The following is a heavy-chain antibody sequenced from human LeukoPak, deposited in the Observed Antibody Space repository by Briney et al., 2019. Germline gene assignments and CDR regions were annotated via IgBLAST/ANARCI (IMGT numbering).Heavy chain of an antibody. J-gene: IGHJ4*02. CDR1: GYTFTSYW. CDR3: ARVYGYYVDY. D-gene: IGHD5-18*01. Sequence: GESLKISCKGSGYTFTSYWIGWVRQMPGKGPEWMGIIYPGDSDTRYSPSFQGRVTISADKSIGTAYLQWSSLKASNIAMYYCARVYGYYVDYWGQGTLVTVSS. V-gene: IGHV5-51*01. CDR2: IYPGDSDT.